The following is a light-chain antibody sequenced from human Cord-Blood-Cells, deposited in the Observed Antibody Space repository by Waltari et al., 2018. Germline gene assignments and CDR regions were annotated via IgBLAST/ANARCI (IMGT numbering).Light chain of an antibody. V-gene: IGKV1-39*01. J-gene: IGKJ1*01. CDR1: QSISSY. CDR3: QQNYSNPRT. CDR2: DAS. Sequence: DIQITQSPSSLAASVGDRITITCRASQSISSYLNWYQQKPGKAPKLLIYDASSLQSGVPSRFSGSGSGTDFTLTISSLQPEDFATYYCQQNYSNPRTFGQGTKVEIK.